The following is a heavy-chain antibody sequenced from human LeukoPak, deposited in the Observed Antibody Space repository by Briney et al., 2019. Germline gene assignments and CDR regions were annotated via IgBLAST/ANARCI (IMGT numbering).Heavy chain of an antibody. D-gene: IGHD3-10*01. CDR1: GGSFSAYY. Sequence: PSETLSLTCAVSGGSFSAYYWSWIRQPPGKGLEWIGEINHSGSTNYNPSLKSRVTISVDTSKNQFSLKLTSVTAADTAVYYCARGASGQPTRPWGQGTLVTVSS. CDR3: ARGASGQPTRP. V-gene: IGHV4-34*01. J-gene: IGHJ4*02. CDR2: INHSGST.